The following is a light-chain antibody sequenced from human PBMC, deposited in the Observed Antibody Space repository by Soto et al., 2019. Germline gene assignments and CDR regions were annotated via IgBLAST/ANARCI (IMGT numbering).Light chain of an antibody. V-gene: IGKV3-15*01. Sequence: EIVMTQSPATLSVSPGERATLSCRASQSVSSNLAWYQQKPGQAPRLLIYGASTRATGITARFSGSGSGTEFTLNISSLQSEYFAVYYCQQYNNWRITFVQGKRLEIK. CDR1: QSVSSN. CDR3: QQYNNWRIT. CDR2: GAS. J-gene: IGKJ5*01.